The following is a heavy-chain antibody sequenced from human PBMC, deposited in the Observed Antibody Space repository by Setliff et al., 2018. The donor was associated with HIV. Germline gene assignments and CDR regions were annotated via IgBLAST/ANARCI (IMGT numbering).Heavy chain of an antibody. CDR2: LIPIVGIT. J-gene: IGHJ3*02. CDR3: AKGPNFEDAFDI. V-gene: IGHV1-69*10. CDR1: GGTFSNYA. Sequence: SVKVSCKASGGTFSNYAFSWVRQAPGQGLEWMGGLIPIVGITKSTQKFRDRVTFTADESTKTAQMELSGLTFEDTAVYYCAKGPNFEDAFDIWGQGTVVTVS. D-gene: IGHD2-8*01.